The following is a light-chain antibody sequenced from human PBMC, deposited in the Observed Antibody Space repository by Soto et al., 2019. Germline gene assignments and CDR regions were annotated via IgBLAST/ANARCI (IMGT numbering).Light chain of an antibody. CDR2: TAS. Sequence: DIEMTQSPSSLSASVGDRVTITCRASEVINSYLAWYQQKPGKLPKLLIYTASTLQAGVPSRFSGSGSGTDFTLTISSLQPEYVATYSCQKYNSAPWAFGQGTKVEIK. CDR3: QKYNSAPWA. J-gene: IGKJ1*01. V-gene: IGKV1-27*01. CDR1: EVINSY.